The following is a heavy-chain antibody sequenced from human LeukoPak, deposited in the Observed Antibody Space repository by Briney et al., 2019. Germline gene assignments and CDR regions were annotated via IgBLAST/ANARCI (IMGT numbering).Heavy chain of an antibody. CDR1: GGCITSSNYY. Sequence: SETLSLTCTVSGGCITSSNYYWGWIRQPPGKGLEWIGSIYYTGSIYYNPSLKSRVTISVDTSRNQFSLTLSSVTAADTAVYYCARRKGYSSSLDYWGQGTLVTVSS. CDR3: ARRKGYSSSLDY. J-gene: IGHJ4*02. CDR2: IYYTGSI. V-gene: IGHV4-39*01. D-gene: IGHD3-22*01.